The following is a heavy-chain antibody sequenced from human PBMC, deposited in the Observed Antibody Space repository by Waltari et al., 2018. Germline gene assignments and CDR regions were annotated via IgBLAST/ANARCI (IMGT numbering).Heavy chain of an antibody. CDR2: INADGRAT. V-gene: IGHV3-74*01. Sequence: EVQLVESGGGLVQPGGSLRLSCAASGFTFSAYRMHWVRQAPGKGLVWGAPINADGRATLYADAVKGRFTMSRDNAKDTLYLQMNSLRGEDTAVYYCAIQISGVVFWGQGTLVTVSS. CDR1: GFTFSAYR. CDR3: AIQISGVVF. D-gene: IGHD3-3*01. J-gene: IGHJ4*02.